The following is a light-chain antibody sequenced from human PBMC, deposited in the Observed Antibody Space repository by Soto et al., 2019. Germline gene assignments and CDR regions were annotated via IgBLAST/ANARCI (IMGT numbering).Light chain of an antibody. CDR1: QSVSSN. Sequence: EIVMTQSPATLSVSPGERATLSCRASQSVSSNLAWYQQKPGQAPRLLIYGASNRATGIPARFSGGGSGTQFTLTISSLQSEDFAVYYCQQYNNWPLTFGEGAKVEIK. V-gene: IGKV3-15*01. CDR2: GAS. J-gene: IGKJ4*01. CDR3: QQYNNWPLT.